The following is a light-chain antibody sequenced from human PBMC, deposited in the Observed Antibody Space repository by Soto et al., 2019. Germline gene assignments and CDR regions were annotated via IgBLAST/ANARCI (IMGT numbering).Light chain of an antibody. J-gene: IGKJ1*01. V-gene: IGKV3-20*01. Sequence: EIVLTQSPGTLSLSPGERATLSCRASQSVSSSYLAWYQQKPGQPPRLLIFDAPNRATGIPDRFSGSGSGTDFTLTISSLEPEDFAVYYCQHYGRSPPSWTFGQGTKVEIQ. CDR2: DAP. CDR1: QSVSSSY. CDR3: QHYGRSPPSWT.